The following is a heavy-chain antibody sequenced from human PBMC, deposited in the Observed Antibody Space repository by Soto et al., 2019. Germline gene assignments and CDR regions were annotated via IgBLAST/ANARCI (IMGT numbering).Heavy chain of an antibody. V-gene: IGHV3-30-3*01. D-gene: IGHD3-3*01. CDR1: GFTFSSYA. Sequence: VGSLRLSCSASGFTFSSYAMHWVRQAPGKGLEWVAVISYDGSNKYYADSVKGRFTISRDNSKNTLYLQMNSLRAEDTAVYYCARDVSLTFGVVITGYFDYWGQGTLVIAPQ. CDR3: ARDVSLTFGVVITGYFDY. CDR2: ISYDGSNK. J-gene: IGHJ4*02.